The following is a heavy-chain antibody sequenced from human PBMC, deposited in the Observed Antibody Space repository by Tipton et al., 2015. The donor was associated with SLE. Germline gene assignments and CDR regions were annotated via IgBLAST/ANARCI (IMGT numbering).Heavy chain of an antibody. CDR2: IYYSGST. D-gene: IGHD3-10*01. V-gene: IGHV4-31*03. J-gene: IGHJ6*03. CDR3: ARGNYYGRYYMDV. CDR1: GGAISSGGSY. Sequence: TLSLTCTVSGGAISSGGSYWSWIRQHPGKGLEWIGYIYYSGSTDYNPSLKSRGTISVDTSKNQLSLRLNSVTAADTAVYYCARGNYYGRYYMDVWGKGTTVTVSS.